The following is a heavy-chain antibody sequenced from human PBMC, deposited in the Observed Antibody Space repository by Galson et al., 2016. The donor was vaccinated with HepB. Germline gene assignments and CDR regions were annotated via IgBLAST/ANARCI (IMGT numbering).Heavy chain of an antibody. V-gene: IGHV3-23*01. CDR2: ISGGGGST. CDR3: ARDSGVGDY. D-gene: IGHD7-27*01. J-gene: IGHJ4*02. CDR1: RFTFTDYA. Sequence: SLRLSCAASRFTFTDYAMTWVRQAPGKGLEWVSTISGGGGSTFYADSVKGRFTISRDDSKSSLYLQMNSLRAEDTAVYYCARDSGVGDYWGQGTLVTVSS.